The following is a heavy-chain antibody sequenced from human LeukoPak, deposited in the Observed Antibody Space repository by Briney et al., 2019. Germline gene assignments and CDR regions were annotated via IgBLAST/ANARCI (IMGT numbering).Heavy chain of an antibody. CDR1: GYTFTGYY. Sequence: ASVKVSCKASGYTFTGYYMHWVRQAPGQGLEWMGWINPNSGGTNYAQKFQGRVTMTRDTSISTAYMELSRLRSDDTAVYYRARDLGGYDFVWFDPWGQGTLVTVSS. CDR3: ARDLGGYDFVWFDP. CDR2: INPNSGGT. V-gene: IGHV1-2*02. J-gene: IGHJ5*02. D-gene: IGHD5-12*01.